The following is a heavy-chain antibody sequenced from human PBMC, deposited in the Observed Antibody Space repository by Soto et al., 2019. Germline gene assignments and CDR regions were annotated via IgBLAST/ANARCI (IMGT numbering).Heavy chain of an antibody. J-gene: IGHJ4*02. CDR3: ARESPATMTATFDH. CDR2: TYYRSRWYN. V-gene: IGHV6-1*01. Sequence: SQTLSLTCAISGDSVSSNSSTWNWIRQSPSRGLEWLGRTYYRSRWYNDYAVSVKSRIAINPDTSDNHFSLQLSSVGPEDTAVYYCARESPATMTATFDHWGQGALVTVSS. D-gene: IGHD2-21*02. CDR1: GDSVSSNSST.